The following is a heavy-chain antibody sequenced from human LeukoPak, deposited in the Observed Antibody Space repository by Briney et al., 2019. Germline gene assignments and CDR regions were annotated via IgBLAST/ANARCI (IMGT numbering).Heavy chain of an antibody. CDR2: IYSGGST. Sequence: GGSLRLSCAASGFTVSSNYMSWVRQAPGKGLEWVSVIYSGGSTYYADSVKGRFTISRDNSKNTLYLQMNSLRGEDTAVYCCAREMWDSYGYVDYWGQGTLVTVSS. CDR3: AREMWDSYGYVDY. J-gene: IGHJ4*02. V-gene: IGHV3-66*01. CDR1: GFTVSSNY. D-gene: IGHD5-18*01.